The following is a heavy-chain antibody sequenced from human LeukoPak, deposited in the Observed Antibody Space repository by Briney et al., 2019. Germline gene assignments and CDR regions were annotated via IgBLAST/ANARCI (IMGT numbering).Heavy chain of an antibody. V-gene: IGHV3-7*01. J-gene: IGHJ4*02. Sequence: PGGSLRLSCAASGFTFSTYWMIWVRQAPGKGLEWVANIKEDGSEKYYVDSVKGRFTISRDNAKNSLYLQMNSPRVEDTAVYYCAGAPYGENYWGQGTLVTVSS. CDR2: IKEDGSEK. CDR1: GFTFSTYW. CDR3: AGAPYGENY. D-gene: IGHD4-17*01.